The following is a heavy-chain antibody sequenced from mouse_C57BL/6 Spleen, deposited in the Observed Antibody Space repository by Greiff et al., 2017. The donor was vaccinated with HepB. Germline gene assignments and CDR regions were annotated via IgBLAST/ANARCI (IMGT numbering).Heavy chain of an antibody. CDR2: IHPNSGST. V-gene: IGHV1-64*01. CDR1: GYTFTSYW. CDR3: ARRPSSYFDV. D-gene: IGHD6-1*01. J-gene: IGHJ1*03. Sequence: QVQLQQPGAELVKPGASVKLSCKASGYTFTSYWMHWVKQRPGQGLEWIGMIHPNSGSTNYNEKFKSKASLTVDKSSSTAYMQLSSLTSEDSAVYYCARRPSSYFDVWGTGTTVTVSS.